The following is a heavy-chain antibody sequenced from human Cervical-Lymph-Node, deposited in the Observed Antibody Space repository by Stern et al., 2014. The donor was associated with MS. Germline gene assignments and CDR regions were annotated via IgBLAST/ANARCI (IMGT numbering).Heavy chain of an antibody. CDR3: ARRRYSTSWSQFDY. J-gene: IGHJ4*02. Sequence: QVQLQQWGAGLLKPSETLSLTCAVYGGSFSGYYWTWIRQSPGKGLEWIGEINHSGSTNYNPSLKSRFTISVDTSKNQFPLNLSSVTAADTAVYYCARRRYSTSWSQFDYWGQGTPVTVSS. CDR1: GGSFSGYY. V-gene: IGHV4-34*01. D-gene: IGHD5-12*01. CDR2: INHSGST.